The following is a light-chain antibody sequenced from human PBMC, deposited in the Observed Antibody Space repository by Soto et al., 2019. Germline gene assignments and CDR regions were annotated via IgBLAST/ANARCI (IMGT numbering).Light chain of an antibody. CDR1: DTDIGGYNY. Sequence: QSVLTQPASVSGSPGQSITVSCTGTDTDIGGYNYVSWYQQHPGQAPKLILSEVNNRPSGVPDRFSGSKSGYTASLTVSGLQTEDEAFYYCSSSAGIYHYLVFGGGTKVTVL. CDR2: EVN. CDR3: SSSAGIYHYLV. J-gene: IGLJ3*02. V-gene: IGLV2-8*01.